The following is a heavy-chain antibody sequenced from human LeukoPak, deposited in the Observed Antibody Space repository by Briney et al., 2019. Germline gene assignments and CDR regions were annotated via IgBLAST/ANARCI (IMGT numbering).Heavy chain of an antibody. Sequence: GGSLRLSCAGPGFTFSSYWMSWVRQAPGKGLEWVAPIKQDGSEKYYVDSVKGRFTVSSDNAKNSLYLHMTSLRAEDTAVYYCARFRWIRRITMVRGVSAFYFDYWGQGTLVTVSS. CDR2: IKQDGSEK. CDR1: GFTFSSYW. CDR3: ARFRWIRRITMVRGVSAFYFDY. J-gene: IGHJ4*02. V-gene: IGHV3-7*01. D-gene: IGHD3-10*01.